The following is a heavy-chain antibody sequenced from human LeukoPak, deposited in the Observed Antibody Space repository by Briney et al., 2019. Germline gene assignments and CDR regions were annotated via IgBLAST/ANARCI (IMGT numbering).Heavy chain of an antibody. CDR1: GFTFSSYG. CDR3: ARDTIPRGYSYGYFDY. J-gene: IGHJ4*02. Sequence: GRSLRLSCAASGFTFSSYGMHWVRQAPGKGLEWVAVIWYDGSNKYYADSVKGRFTISRDNSKNTLYLQMNSLRVEDTAVYYCARDTIPRGYSYGYFDYWGQGALVTVSS. CDR2: IWYDGSNK. D-gene: IGHD5-18*01. V-gene: IGHV3-33*01.